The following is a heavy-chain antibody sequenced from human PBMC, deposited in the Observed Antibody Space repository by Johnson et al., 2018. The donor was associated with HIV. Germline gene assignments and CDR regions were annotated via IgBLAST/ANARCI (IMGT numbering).Heavy chain of an antibody. CDR2: IYSGGST. D-gene: IGHD4-11*01. V-gene: IGHV3-66*01. CDR1: GFTFDDYG. Sequence: MQLVESGGGVVRPGGSLRLSCAASGFTFDDYGMNWVRQAPGKGLEWVSVIYSGGSTYYADSVKGRFTISRDNSKNTLYLQMNSLRAEDTAVYYCAREKTTPDAFDIWGQGTMVTVSS. CDR3: AREKTTPDAFDI. J-gene: IGHJ3*02.